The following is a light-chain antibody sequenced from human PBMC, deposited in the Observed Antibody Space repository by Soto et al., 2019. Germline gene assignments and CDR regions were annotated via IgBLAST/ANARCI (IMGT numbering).Light chain of an antibody. CDR1: GSDVGGYNY. V-gene: IGLV2-14*01. Sequence: QSVLTQPSSVSGSPGQSITISCTGTGSDVGGYNYVSWYQQHPGKAPKVMIYDVSNRPSGVSNRFSGSKSGNTASLTISGLQAEDEADYYYSSYTRASTPLVFGGGTQLTVL. CDR3: SSYTRASTPLV. CDR2: DVS. J-gene: IGLJ2*01.